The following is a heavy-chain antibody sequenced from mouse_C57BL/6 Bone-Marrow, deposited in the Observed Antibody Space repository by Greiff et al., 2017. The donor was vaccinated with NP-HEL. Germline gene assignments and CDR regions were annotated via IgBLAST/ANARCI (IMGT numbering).Heavy chain of an antibody. CDR1: GYSFTAYY. J-gene: IGHJ1*01. CDR3: EGLGGYYGGYFDV. D-gene: IGHD1-2*01. CDR2: INPNNGGT. V-gene: IGHV1-26*01. Sequence: VQLQQSGPDLVKPGTSVKISCKASGYSFTAYYMHWVKQSPGQSLEWIGRINPNNGGTSYNQKFEGKATLTADKSSRTAYMQLRSLTSEDSAVYYCEGLGGYYGGYFDVGGAGTTVTVSA.